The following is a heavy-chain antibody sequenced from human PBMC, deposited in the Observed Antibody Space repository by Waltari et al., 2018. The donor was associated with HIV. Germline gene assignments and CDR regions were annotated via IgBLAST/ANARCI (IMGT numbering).Heavy chain of an antibody. CDR3: ARGYYYYSSGYYYDVDY. Sequence: EVQLVQSGAEVKKPGESLKISCKGSGYSFTSNWIGWLRQMPGKGLEWMGIIYTCDSDTRYSPSCQVQVTISADKSISTAYLQWSSLKASDTAMYYCARGYYYYSSGYYYDVDYWGQGTLVTVSS. D-gene: IGHD3-22*01. CDR2: IYTCDSDT. V-gene: IGHV5-51*01. J-gene: IGHJ4*02. CDR1: GYSFTSNW.